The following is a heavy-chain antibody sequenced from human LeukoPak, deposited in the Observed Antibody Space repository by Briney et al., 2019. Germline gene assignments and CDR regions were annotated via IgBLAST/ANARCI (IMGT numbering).Heavy chain of an antibody. D-gene: IGHD1-20*01. CDR2: ISGSASST. V-gene: IGHV3-23*01. CDR3: AKGVTATRPDYFDN. Sequence: GGSLRLSCAASGFTFSSYAMSWVRQAPGKGLEWVSTISGSASSTYNAESVRGRFTVSGDNSKNTLSLQMNSLTAEDTAVYFCAKGVTATRPDYFDNWGQGTLVSVSS. CDR1: GFTFSSYA. J-gene: IGHJ4*02.